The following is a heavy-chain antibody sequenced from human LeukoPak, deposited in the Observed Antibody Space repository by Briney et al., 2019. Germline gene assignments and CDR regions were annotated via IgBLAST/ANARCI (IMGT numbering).Heavy chain of an antibody. Sequence: SETLSLTCAVYGGSFSGYYWSWIRQPPGEGLEWIGEINHSGSTNYNPSLKSRVTISVDTSKNQFSLKLSSVTAADTAVYYCARARPRVGYCSGGSCYHRIYFDYWGQGTLVTVSS. CDR3: ARARPRVGYCSGGSCYHRIYFDY. J-gene: IGHJ4*02. CDR2: INHSGST. V-gene: IGHV4-34*01. CDR1: GGSFSGYY. D-gene: IGHD2-15*01.